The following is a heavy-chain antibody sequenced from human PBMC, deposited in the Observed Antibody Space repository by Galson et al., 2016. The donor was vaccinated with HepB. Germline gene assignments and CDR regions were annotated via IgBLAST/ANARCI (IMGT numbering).Heavy chain of an antibody. CDR3: ARVAQYHSILGYYGDHFDY. D-gene: IGHD4-17*01. Sequence: SLRLSCAASGFSFSNYALHWVRQAPGKGLEWVAVVSSDGNTHFYGDAVKGRFTISRDNSKNTLFLHMNGLRPDDTAVYYCARVAQYHSILGYYGDHFDYWGQGSLVTVSS. V-gene: IGHV3-30*03. J-gene: IGHJ4*02. CDR2: VSSDGNTH. CDR1: GFSFSNYA.